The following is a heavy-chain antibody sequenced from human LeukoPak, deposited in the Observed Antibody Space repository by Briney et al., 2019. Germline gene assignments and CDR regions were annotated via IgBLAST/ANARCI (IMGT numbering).Heavy chain of an antibody. CDR3: ARVRGDSSGYRFDY. CDR2: ISSNGGST. CDR1: GFTFSSYA. J-gene: IGHJ4*02. Sequence: GGSLRLSXAASGFTFSSYAMHWVRQTPGKGLEYVSAISSNGGSTYYANSVKGRFTISRDNSKNTLYLQMGSLRAEDMAVYYCARVRGDSSGYRFDYWGQGTLVTVSS. V-gene: IGHV3-64*01. D-gene: IGHD3-22*01.